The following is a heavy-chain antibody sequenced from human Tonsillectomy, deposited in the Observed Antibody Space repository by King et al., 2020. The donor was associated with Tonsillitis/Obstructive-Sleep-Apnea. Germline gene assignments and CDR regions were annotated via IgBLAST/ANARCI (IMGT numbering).Heavy chain of an antibody. CDR1: GYTFTEYY. D-gene: IGHD3-10*01. CDR2: INPNNGGR. J-gene: IGHJ3*02. CDR3: ARSLGGGGSFDM. Sequence: QLVQSGAEVKKPGASVKVACKASGYTFTEYYMHWVRQAPGQGLEWMGWINPNNGGRNYAQKFQSWVTMTRDTSISTAYMELSRLKSDDTAVYYCARSLGGGGSFDMWGLGTMVTVSS. V-gene: IGHV1-2*04.